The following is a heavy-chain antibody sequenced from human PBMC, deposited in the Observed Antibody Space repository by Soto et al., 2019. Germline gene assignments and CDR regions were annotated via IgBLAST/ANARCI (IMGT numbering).Heavy chain of an antibody. V-gene: IGHV3-23*01. D-gene: IGHD2-8*01. CDR1: AFAFNNYG. Sequence: GGSLRLSCAASAFAFNNYGMTWVRQAPGKGLEWVSAISGSGGSTSYADSVKGRFTISRGNSKNTLYLQMDGLRAEDTAVYYCAKGVSGYFYMDVWGQGTMVTVSS. CDR2: ISGSGGST. CDR3: AKGVSGYFYMDV. J-gene: IGHJ6*03.